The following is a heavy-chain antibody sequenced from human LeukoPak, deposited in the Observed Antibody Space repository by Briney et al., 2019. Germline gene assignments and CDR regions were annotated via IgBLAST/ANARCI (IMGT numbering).Heavy chain of an antibody. J-gene: IGHJ4*02. Sequence: GGSLRLSCAASGFTFSGSAMHWVRQASGKGLEWVGRIRSKANSYATAYAASVKGRFTISRDDSKNTAYLQMNSLKTEDTAVYYRTMTTVTTDPDYWGQGTLVTVSS. CDR2: IRSKANSYAT. V-gene: IGHV3-73*01. CDR3: TMTTVTTDPDY. CDR1: GFTFSGSA. D-gene: IGHD4-17*01.